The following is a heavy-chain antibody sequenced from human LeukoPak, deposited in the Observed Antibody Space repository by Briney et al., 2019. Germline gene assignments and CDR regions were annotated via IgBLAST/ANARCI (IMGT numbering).Heavy chain of an antibody. J-gene: IGHJ6*03. CDR1: GFTLSSHT. CDR3: ASLPAAASYMDV. V-gene: IGHV3-21*03. D-gene: IGHD6-25*01. Sequence: GGSLRLSCAASGFTLSSHTMNWVRQAPGRGLEWVSAISTNDIQYADSVKGRFTISRDNAKNSLYLQMDSLRAEDTAVYYCASLPAAASYMDVWGKGTTVTVSS. CDR2: ISTNDI.